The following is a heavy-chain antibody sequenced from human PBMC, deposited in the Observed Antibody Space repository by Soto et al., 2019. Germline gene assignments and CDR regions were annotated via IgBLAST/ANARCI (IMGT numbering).Heavy chain of an antibody. Sequence: GASVKVSCKASGGTFSSYAISWVLQAPGQGLEWMGGIIPIFGTANYAQKFQGRVTITADESTSTAYMELSSLRSEDTAVHYCATRYPTFIVVVPAAAARDAFDIWGQGTMVTVSS. D-gene: IGHD2-2*01. CDR1: GGTFSSYA. V-gene: IGHV1-69*13. J-gene: IGHJ3*02. CDR2: IIPIFGTA. CDR3: ATRYPTFIVVVPAAAARDAFDI.